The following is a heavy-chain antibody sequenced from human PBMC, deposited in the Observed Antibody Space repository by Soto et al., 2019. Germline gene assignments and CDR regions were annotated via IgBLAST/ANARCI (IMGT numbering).Heavy chain of an antibody. CDR2: IHYNGNT. V-gene: IGHV4-59*01. J-gene: IGHJ4*02. D-gene: IGHD1-1*01. Sequence: LSLTCTVSGGSISSYSWSWIRQPPGKGLEWIGNIHYNGNTKYSPSLKSRVTMSVDTSKNHFSLKLISVTTADTAVYFCAREGNLGRWIQLLDSWAQGTLVTVSS. CDR3: AREGNLGRWIQLLDS. CDR1: GGSISSYS.